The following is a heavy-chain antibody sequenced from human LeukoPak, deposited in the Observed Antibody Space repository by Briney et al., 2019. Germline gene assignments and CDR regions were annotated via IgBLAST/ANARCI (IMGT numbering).Heavy chain of an antibody. CDR1: GFAFTSYW. J-gene: IGHJ4*02. CDR3: ARYSSSRNFDY. V-gene: IGHV3-7*04. D-gene: IGHD6-13*01. Sequence: GGSLRLSCAASGFAFTSYWMSWVRQTPGKGLEWVAHINQDGSEKYYVDSVKGRFTISRDNAENSLYLQMNSLRAEDTAVYYCARYSSSRNFDYWGQGTLVTVSS. CDR2: INQDGSEK.